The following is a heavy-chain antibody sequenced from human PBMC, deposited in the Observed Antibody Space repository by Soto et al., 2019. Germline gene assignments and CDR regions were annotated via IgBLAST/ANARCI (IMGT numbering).Heavy chain of an antibody. CDR3: AKEEYSYYYDSSGYPPGTFDI. Sequence: GESLKISCKGSGYSFSRYWIAWVRHTPGKGLEWMGIIAPGDSDARYSPSFQGRFTISRDNSKNTLYLQMNSLRAEDTAVYYCAKEEYSYYYDSSGYPPGTFDIWGQGTMVTVS. J-gene: IGHJ3*02. V-gene: IGHV5-51*01. CDR1: GYSFSRYW. D-gene: IGHD3-22*01. CDR2: IAPGDSDA.